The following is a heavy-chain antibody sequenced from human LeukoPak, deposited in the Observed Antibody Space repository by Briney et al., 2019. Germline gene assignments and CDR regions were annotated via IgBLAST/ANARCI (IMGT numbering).Heavy chain of an antibody. CDR2: ISGSGGST. D-gene: IGHD4-17*01. CDR3: AKVAVMTTVTSAFDI. Sequence: GGSLRLSCAASGFTFSDYYMSWIRQAPGKGLEWVSAISGSGGSTYYADSVKGRFTISRDNSKNTLYLQMNSLRAEDTAVYYCAKVAVMTTVTSAFDIWGQGTMVTVSS. CDR1: GFTFSDYY. J-gene: IGHJ3*02. V-gene: IGHV3-23*01.